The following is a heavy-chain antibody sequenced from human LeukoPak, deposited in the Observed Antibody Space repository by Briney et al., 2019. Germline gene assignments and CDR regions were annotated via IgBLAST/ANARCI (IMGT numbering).Heavy chain of an antibody. CDR2: IIPIFGTA. V-gene: IGHV1-69*13. Sequence: SVKVSCKASGGTFSRYAISWVRQAPGQGLEWMGGIIPIFGTANYAQKFQGRVTITADESTSTAYMELSSLRSEDTAVYYCARTILYCSGGSCYYNWFDPWGQGTLVTVSP. D-gene: IGHD2-15*01. CDR1: GGTFSRYA. CDR3: ARTILYCSGGSCYYNWFDP. J-gene: IGHJ5*02.